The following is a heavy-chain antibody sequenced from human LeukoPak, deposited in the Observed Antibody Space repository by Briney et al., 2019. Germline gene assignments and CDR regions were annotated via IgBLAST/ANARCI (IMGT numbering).Heavy chain of an antibody. CDR2: IHDSGSI. CDR3: ARVVAAAGNNWFDP. V-gene: IGHV4-30-4*07. CDR1: GDPISSGGYA. J-gene: IGHJ5*02. D-gene: IGHD6-13*01. Sequence: SETLSLTCAVSGDPISSGGYAWSWIRQTPGKGLEWIAYIHDSGSIYYNPSLKSRISIALDTSKNQFSLKLTSVTAADTAVYYCARVVAAAGNNWFDPWGRGTLVTVSS.